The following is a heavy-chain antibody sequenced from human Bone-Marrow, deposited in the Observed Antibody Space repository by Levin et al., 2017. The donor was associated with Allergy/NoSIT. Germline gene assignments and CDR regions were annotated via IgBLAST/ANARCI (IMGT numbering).Heavy chain of an antibody. D-gene: IGHD2-15*01. CDR1: GGSISPYY. J-gene: IGHJ2*01. V-gene: IGHV4-59*01. CDR2: IHHSGKI. Sequence: PSETLSLTCTVSGGSISPYYWYWIRQPPGKGLEWLGYIHHSGKINYNPSLKSRVTISLDTSKTQFSLNLNSVTAADTAVYYCARDRSWVSATWYFDLWGRGTLVTVAS. CDR3: ARDRSWVSATWYFDL.